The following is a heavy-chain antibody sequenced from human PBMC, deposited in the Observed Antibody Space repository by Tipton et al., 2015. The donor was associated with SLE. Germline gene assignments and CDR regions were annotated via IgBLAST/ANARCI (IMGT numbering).Heavy chain of an antibody. CDR3: ARHRMMDSSSWAYYFDY. Sequence: TLSLTCTVSGGSISTYYWHWIRQSPGKGLECIGYIYYTGSTNSNPSLKSRVTMSIDTSRNQFSLNLRSVTAADTAVYYCARHRMMDSSSWAYYFDYWGQGTLVTVSS. CDR2: IYYTGST. CDR1: GGSISTYY. J-gene: IGHJ4*02. D-gene: IGHD6-13*01. V-gene: IGHV4-59*08.